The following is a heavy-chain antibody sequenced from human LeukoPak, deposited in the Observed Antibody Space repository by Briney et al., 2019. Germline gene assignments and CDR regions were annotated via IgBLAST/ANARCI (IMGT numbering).Heavy chain of an antibody. CDR3: ARDPRSAMVRGVKKNWFDP. Sequence: GGSLRLSCAASGFTFSSYWMSWVRQAPGKGLKWVANIKQDGSEKYYVDSVKGRFTISRDNAKNSLYLQMNSLRAEDTAVYYCARDPRSAMVRGVKKNWFDPWGQGTLVTVSS. CDR1: GFTFSSYW. J-gene: IGHJ5*02. D-gene: IGHD3-10*01. CDR2: IKQDGSEK. V-gene: IGHV3-7*01.